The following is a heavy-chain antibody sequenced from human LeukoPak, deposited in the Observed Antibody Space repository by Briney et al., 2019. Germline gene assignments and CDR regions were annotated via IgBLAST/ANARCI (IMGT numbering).Heavy chain of an antibody. D-gene: IGHD5-12*01. Sequence: ASVKVSCKASGYTFIGYYILWVRQAPGQGLEWMGWINPNSGSTHYGQKFQGRVTMTRDTSISTAYLDLSSLTSDDTAVYYCARDLPKTGYVGALDIWGQGTMVTVSS. CDR2: INPNSGST. J-gene: IGHJ3*02. CDR1: GYTFIGYY. CDR3: ARDLPKTGYVGALDI. V-gene: IGHV1-2*02.